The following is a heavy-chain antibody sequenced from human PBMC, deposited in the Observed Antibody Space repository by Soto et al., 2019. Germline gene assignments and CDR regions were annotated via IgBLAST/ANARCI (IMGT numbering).Heavy chain of an antibody. CDR2: INHSGTI. CDR3: ARADRTLVTSYGLDV. CDR1: GGSFSGFY. Sequence: SETLSLTCAVSGGSFSGFYWTWIRQPPGEGLEWIGEINHSGTINFNPSLRSRLTISLDSSKKHFSLKLTSLTAADAAVYYCARADRTLVTSYGLDVWGQGTTVTVSS. D-gene: IGHD2-21*02. J-gene: IGHJ6*02. V-gene: IGHV4-34*01.